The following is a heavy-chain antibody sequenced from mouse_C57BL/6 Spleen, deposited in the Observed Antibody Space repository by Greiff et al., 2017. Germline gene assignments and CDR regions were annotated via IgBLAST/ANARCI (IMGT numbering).Heavy chain of an antibody. CDR1: GYTFTDYE. Sequence: VKLVESVAELVRPGASVTLSCTASGYTFTDYEMHWVKQTPVHGLEWIGAIDPETGGTAYTQKFQGKAILTADKSSSTAYMELRSLTSEDSAVYYCTRGLLRSSYFDYWGQGTTLTVSS. D-gene: IGHD1-1*01. V-gene: IGHV1-15*01. CDR2: IDPETGGT. J-gene: IGHJ2*01. CDR3: TRGLLRSSYFDY.